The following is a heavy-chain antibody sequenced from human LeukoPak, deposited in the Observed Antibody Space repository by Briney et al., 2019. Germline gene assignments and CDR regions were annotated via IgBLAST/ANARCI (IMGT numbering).Heavy chain of an antibody. Sequence: PSETLSLTCTVSGGSISSYYWSWIRQPPGKGLEWIGYIYYSGSTNYNPSLKSRVTISVDTSKNQFSLKLSSVTAADTAVYYCARGGGKIVGAPFDYWGQGTLVTVSS. J-gene: IGHJ4*02. CDR2: IYYSGST. D-gene: IGHD1-26*01. V-gene: IGHV4-59*01. CDR3: ARGGGKIVGAPFDY. CDR1: GGSISSYY.